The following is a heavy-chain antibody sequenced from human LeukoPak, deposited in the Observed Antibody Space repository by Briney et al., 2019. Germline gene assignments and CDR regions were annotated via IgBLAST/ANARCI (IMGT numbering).Heavy chain of an antibody. V-gene: IGHV1-46*01. J-gene: IGHJ4*02. CDR2: IDGETGNT. D-gene: IGHD2-15*01. Sequence: GASVKVSCKASGYTFIHYYMHWVRQARGQGLEWMGRIDGETGNTRYAQNFQGRVSMTRDTSTSTVYMELSSLRFEDTAVYYCAKPPCSGGSCYSRIGAFYDYWGQGTLVTVSS. CDR1: GYTFIHYY. CDR3: AKPPCSGGSCYSRIGAFYDY.